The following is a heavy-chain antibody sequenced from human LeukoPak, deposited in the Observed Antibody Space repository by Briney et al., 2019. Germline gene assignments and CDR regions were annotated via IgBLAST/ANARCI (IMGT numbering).Heavy chain of an antibody. Sequence: SETLSLTCTVSGGSISSSSYYWGWIRQPPGKGLEWIGSIYYSGSTNYNPSLKSRVTISVDTSKNQFSLKLSSVTAADTAVYYCARQEDYYDSSGYLYYFDYWGQGTLVTVSS. J-gene: IGHJ4*02. V-gene: IGHV4-39*01. CDR2: IYYSGST. CDR1: GGSISSSSYY. D-gene: IGHD3-22*01. CDR3: ARQEDYYDSSGYLYYFDY.